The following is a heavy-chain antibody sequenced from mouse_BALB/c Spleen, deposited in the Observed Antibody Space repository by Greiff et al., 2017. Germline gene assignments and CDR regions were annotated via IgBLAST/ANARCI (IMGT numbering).Heavy chain of an antibody. J-gene: IGHJ1*01. CDR3: ARGYYGSYWYFDV. Sequence: DVKLQESGPGLVKPSQSLSLTCTVTGYSITSDYAWNWIRQFPGNKLEWMGYISYSGSTSYNPSLKSRISITRDTSKNQFFLQLNSVTTEDTATYYCARGYYGSYWYFDVWGAGTTVTVSS. V-gene: IGHV3-2*02. CDR2: ISYSGST. CDR1: GYSITSDYA. D-gene: IGHD1-1*01.